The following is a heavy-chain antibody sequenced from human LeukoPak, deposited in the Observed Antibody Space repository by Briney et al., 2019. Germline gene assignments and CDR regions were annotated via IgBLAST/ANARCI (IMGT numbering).Heavy chain of an antibody. CDR1: GFTFSSYS. V-gene: IGHV3-21*01. D-gene: IGHD1-26*01. CDR3: VRGEWELVGGEFDY. CDR2: ISSSSSYM. J-gene: IGHJ4*02. Sequence: PGGSLRLSCAASGFTFSSYSMNWVRQAPGKGLEWVSCISSSSSYMYYADSVKGRFTISRDNAKNSLYLQMNSLRAEDTAVYYCVRGEWELVGGEFDYWGQGTLVTVPS.